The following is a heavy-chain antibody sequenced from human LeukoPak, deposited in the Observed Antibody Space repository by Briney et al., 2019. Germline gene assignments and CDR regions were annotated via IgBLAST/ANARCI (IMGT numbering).Heavy chain of an antibody. CDR1: GFTFSSYG. J-gene: IGHJ3*02. Sequence: GGSLRLSCAASGFTFSSYGMHWVRQAPGKGLEWVAFIRYDGSNKYYADSVKGRFTISRDNSKNTLYLQMNSLRAEDTAVYYCARELRGVTAFDIWGQGTMVTVSS. CDR2: IRYDGSNK. D-gene: IGHD3-10*01. V-gene: IGHV3-30*02. CDR3: ARELRGVTAFDI.